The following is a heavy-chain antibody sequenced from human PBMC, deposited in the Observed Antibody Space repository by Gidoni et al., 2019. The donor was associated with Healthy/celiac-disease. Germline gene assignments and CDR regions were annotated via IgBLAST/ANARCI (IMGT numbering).Heavy chain of an antibody. J-gene: IGHJ4*02. CDR2: ISYDGSNK. D-gene: IGHD1-26*01. CDR1: GFTFSSYA. Sequence: QVQLVESGGGVVQPGRSLRLSCAASGFTFSSYAMHWVRQAPGKGLEWVAVISYDGSNKDYADSVKGRFTISRDNSKNTLYLQMNSLRAEDTAVYYCAREGSYYVFDYWGQGTLVTVSS. V-gene: IGHV3-30*01. CDR3: AREGSYYVFDY.